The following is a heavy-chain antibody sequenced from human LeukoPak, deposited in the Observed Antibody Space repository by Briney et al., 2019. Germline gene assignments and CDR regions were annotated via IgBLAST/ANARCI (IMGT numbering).Heavy chain of an antibody. Sequence: GALRLSCAASGFTFSSYWMHWVRQAPGKGLVWVSRINTDGSSTSYADSVKGRFTISRDNAKNTLYLQMNSLRAEDTAVYYCARSLGSNDAFDIWGQGTMVTVSS. CDR3: ARSLGSNDAFDI. V-gene: IGHV3-74*01. CDR2: INTDGSST. J-gene: IGHJ3*02. CDR1: GFTFSSYW. D-gene: IGHD2-15*01.